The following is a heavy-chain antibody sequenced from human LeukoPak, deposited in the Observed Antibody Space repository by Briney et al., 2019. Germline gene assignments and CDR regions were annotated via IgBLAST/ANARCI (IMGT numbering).Heavy chain of an antibody. CDR2: ISSSGSAI. Sequence: GGSLRLSCAASGFTFSSYWMSWVRQAPGKGLEWVSFISSSGSAIHYADSVRGRFTISRDNAKNSLFLQMSRLRAEDTAVYYCAREKLSFFDSSGYFDHWGQGTLVTVSS. V-gene: IGHV3-48*04. CDR1: GFTFSSYW. D-gene: IGHD3-22*01. CDR3: AREKLSFFDSSGYFDH. J-gene: IGHJ4*02.